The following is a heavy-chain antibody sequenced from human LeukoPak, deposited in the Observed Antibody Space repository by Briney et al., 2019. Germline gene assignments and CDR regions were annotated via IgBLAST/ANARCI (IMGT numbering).Heavy chain of an antibody. CDR3: AKDIPKQYDSSGYYPDY. J-gene: IGHJ4*02. V-gene: IGHV3-21*04. Sequence: GGSLRLSCAASGFTFSSYSMNWVRQAPGKGLEWVSSISSSSSYIYYADSVKGRFTISRDNAKNTLYLQMNSLRAEDTAVYYCAKDIPKQYDSSGYYPDYWGQGTLVTVSS. CDR2: ISSSSSYI. D-gene: IGHD3-22*01. CDR1: GFTFSSYS.